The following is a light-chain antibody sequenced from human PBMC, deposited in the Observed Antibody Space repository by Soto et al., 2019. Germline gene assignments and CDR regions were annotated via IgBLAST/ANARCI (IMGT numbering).Light chain of an antibody. CDR2: SNN. J-gene: IGLJ1*01. CDR3: AAWGDSLNGYV. V-gene: IGLV1-44*01. Sequence: QSVLTQPPSASGTPGQRVTISYSGSSSNIGSNTVNWYRQLPGTAPKLLIYSNNQRPSGVPDRFSGSKSGTSASLAISGLQSDDEADYYCAAWGDSLNGYVFGTGTKVTVL. CDR1: SSNIGSNT.